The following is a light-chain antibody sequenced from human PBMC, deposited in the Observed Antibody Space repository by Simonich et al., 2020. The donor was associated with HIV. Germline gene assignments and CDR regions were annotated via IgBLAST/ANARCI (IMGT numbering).Light chain of an antibody. V-gene: IGKV4-1*01. J-gene: IGKJ4*01. Sequence: DIVMTQSPDSLAVSLCERATINCKSSQSVLYNSNNKNYLAWYQQKPGQPPKLLIYWAATRESGVPNRCSGSGSGTDFTLTISSLQAEDVAVYYCQQYYSTPLTFGGGTKVEIK. CDR3: QQYYSTPLT. CDR1: QSVLYNSNNKNY. CDR2: WAA.